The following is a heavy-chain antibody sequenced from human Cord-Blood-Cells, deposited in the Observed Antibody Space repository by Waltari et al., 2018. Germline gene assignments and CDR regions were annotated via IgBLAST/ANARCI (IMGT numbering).Heavy chain of an antibody. Sequence: QLQLQESGPGLVKPSETLSLTCTVSGGSISSSSYYWGWLRQPPGKGLEWIGSIYYSGSTYYNPALKSRVTISVDTSKNQFSLKLSSVTAADTAVYYCARISGSCWYFDYWGQGTLVTVSS. J-gene: IGHJ4*02. D-gene: IGHD6-19*01. CDR3: ARISGSCWYFDY. CDR1: GGSISSSSYY. V-gene: IGHV4-39*01. CDR2: IYYSGST.